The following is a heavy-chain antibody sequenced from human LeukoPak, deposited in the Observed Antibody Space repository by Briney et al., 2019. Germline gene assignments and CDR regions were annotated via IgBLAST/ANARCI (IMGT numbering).Heavy chain of an antibody. J-gene: IGHJ3*02. CDR1: GSTFRSYW. CDR2: IKKDGSEK. D-gene: IGHD1-26*01. V-gene: IGHV3-7*03. CDR3: ARDAGRAGDAFDI. Sequence: GGSLRLSCAASGSTFRSYWMSWVRQAPGKGLEWVASIKKDGSEKYYVDSVKGRFTVSRDNAKNSLYLQMNSLRVEDTAMYYCARDAGRAGDAFDIWGQGTMVTVSS.